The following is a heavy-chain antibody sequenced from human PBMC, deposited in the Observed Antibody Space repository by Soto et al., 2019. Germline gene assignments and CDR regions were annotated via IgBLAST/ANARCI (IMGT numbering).Heavy chain of an antibody. CDR3: ARDQLTQYCYYGMDV. Sequence: QVQLVQSGAEVKKPGASVKVSCKASGYTFTSYYMHWVRQAPGQGLEWMGIINPSGGSTSYAQKFQGRVTMTKEPSTSTVYMELSSLRSEDTAVYYRARDQLTQYCYYGMDVLGQGTTVTVSS. D-gene: IGHD7-27*01. CDR1: GYTFTSYY. CDR2: INPSGGST. J-gene: IGHJ6*02. V-gene: IGHV1-46*01.